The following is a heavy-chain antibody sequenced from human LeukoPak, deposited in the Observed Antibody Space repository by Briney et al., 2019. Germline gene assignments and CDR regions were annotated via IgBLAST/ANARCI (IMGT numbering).Heavy chain of an antibody. CDR2: ITYDGKVQ. CDR3: AREYYYDSSGYYHRDSGAFDI. Sequence: PGGSLRLSCAASGFAFRTYAMHWVRQAPGKGLEWLAVITYDGKVQHYTDSVKGQFTVSRDNSKNTPYLQMNSLRAEDTAVYYCAREYYYDSSGYYHRDSGAFDIWGQGTMVTVSS. D-gene: IGHD3-22*01. J-gene: IGHJ3*02. V-gene: IGHV3-30*14. CDR1: GFAFRTYA.